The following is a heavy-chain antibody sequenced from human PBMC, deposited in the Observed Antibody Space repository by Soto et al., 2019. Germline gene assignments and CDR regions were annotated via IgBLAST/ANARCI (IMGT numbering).Heavy chain of an antibody. CDR2: MNPNSGNT. CDR1: GYTFTSYD. D-gene: IGHD2-2*01. V-gene: IGHV1-8*01. J-gene: IGHJ3*02. CDR3: ARRLGGGPAATDAFDI. Sequence: GASVKVSCKASGYTFTSYDINWVRQATGQGLEWMGWMNPNSGNTGYAQKFQGRVTMTRNTSISTAYMELSSLRSEDTAVYYCARRLGGGPAATDAFDIWGQGTMVTVSS.